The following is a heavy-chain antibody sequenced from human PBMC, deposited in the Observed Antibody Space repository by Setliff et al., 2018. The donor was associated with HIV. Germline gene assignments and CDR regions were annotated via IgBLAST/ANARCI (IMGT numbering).Heavy chain of an antibody. CDR2: ISGSGGST. CDR1: GFTFSSYA. J-gene: IGHJ6*03. V-gene: IGHV3-23*01. Sequence: PGGSLRLSCAASGFTFSSYAMSWVRQAPGKGLEWVSAISGSGGSTYYADSVKGRFTISRDNYKNTLYLQMNSLRAEDTAVYYCAKRGYVSAWYDEPVQFYQHMDVWGKGTTVTVSS. D-gene: IGHD6-19*01. CDR3: AKRGYVSAWYDEPVQFYQHMDV.